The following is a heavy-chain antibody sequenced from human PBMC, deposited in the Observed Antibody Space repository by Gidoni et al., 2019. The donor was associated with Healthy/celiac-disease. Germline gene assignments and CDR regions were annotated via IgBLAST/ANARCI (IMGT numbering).Heavy chain of an antibody. J-gene: IGHJ4*02. CDR1: GYTFTSYY. V-gene: IGHV1-46*01. D-gene: IGHD1-26*01. CDR3: ARDRSKGMVAAQPAWFDY. CDR2: INPSGGST. Sequence: QVQLVQSGAEVKKPGASVKVSCKASGYTFTSYYMHWVRQAPGQGLEWMGIINPSGGSTSYAQKFQGRVTMTRDTSTSTVYMELSSLRSEDTAVYYCARDRSKGMVAAQPAWFDYWGQGTLVTVSS.